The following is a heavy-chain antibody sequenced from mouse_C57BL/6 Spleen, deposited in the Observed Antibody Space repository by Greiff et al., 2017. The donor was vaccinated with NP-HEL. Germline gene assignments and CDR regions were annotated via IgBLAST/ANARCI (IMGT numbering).Heavy chain of an antibody. J-gene: IGHJ4*01. Sequence: VQRVESGPELVKPGASVKISCKASGYAFSSSWMNWVKQRPGQGLEWIGMIHPNSGSTNYNEKFKSKATLTVDKSSSTAYMQLSSLTSEDSAVYYCARYRDVNYAMDYWGQGTSVTVSS. CDR1: GYAFSSSW. D-gene: IGHD3-3*01. CDR3: ARYRDVNYAMDY. V-gene: IGHV1-64*01. CDR2: IHPNSGST.